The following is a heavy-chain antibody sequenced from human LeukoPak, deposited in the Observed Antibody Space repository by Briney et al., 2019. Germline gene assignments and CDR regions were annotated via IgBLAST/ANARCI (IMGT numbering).Heavy chain of an antibody. Sequence: ASVKVSCKASGYTFTGYYMNWVRQAPGQGLEWMGWINPNSGATNYAQKFQGRVTMTRDTSISTTYMELSRLRSDDTAVYYCARDYGSGSYSSEFDYWGQGTLVTVSS. CDR3: ARDYGSGSYSSEFDY. J-gene: IGHJ4*02. D-gene: IGHD3-10*01. CDR2: INPNSGAT. V-gene: IGHV1-2*02. CDR1: GYTFTGYY.